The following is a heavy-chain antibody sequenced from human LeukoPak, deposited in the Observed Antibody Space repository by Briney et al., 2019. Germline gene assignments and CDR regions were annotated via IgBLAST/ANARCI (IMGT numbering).Heavy chain of an antibody. J-gene: IGHJ4*02. CDR1: GFTFSSYA. Sequence: GGSLRLSCAASGFTFSSYAMSWVRQAPGKGLEWVSAISGSGGSTYYADSVKGRFTISRDNSKNTLYLQTNSLRAEDTAVYYCAKSRQWLVRFFDYWGQGTLVTVSS. D-gene: IGHD6-19*01. CDR3: AKSRQWLVRFFDY. CDR2: ISGSGGST. V-gene: IGHV3-23*01.